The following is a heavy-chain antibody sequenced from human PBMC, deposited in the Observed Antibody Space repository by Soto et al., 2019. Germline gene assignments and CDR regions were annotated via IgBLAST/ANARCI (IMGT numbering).Heavy chain of an antibody. D-gene: IGHD2-21*02. CDR1: GYSFTDYH. J-gene: IGHJ6*02. CDR2: INPKSGGT. CDR3: ARDPFCGGDCYSGQHFYYGLDV. V-gene: IGHV1-2*04. Sequence: SVKVSCKASGYSFTDYHIHCVRQSALQWLDWLGRINPKSGGTSTAQKFQGWVTMTTDTSISTASMELTRLTSDDTAIYYCARDPFCGGDCYSGQHFYYGLDVWGQGTTVTVSS.